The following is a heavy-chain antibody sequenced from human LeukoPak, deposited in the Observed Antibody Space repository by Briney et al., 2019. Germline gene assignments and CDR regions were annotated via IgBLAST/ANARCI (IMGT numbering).Heavy chain of an antibody. D-gene: IGHD6-19*01. J-gene: IGHJ4*02. Sequence: PGRSLRLSCAASGFTFSSYAMHWVRQAPGKGLEWVAVISYDGSNKYYADSVEGRFTISRDNSKKILFLQMDNLRVDDTAMYYCAVVAGRFPPDYWGQGTLVTVSS. V-gene: IGHV3-30-3*01. CDR2: ISYDGSNK. CDR1: GFTFSSYA. CDR3: AVVAGRFPPDY.